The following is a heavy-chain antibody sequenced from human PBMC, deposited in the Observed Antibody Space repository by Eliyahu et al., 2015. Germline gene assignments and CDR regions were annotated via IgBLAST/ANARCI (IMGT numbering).Heavy chain of an antibody. Sequence: QLQLQESGPRLVKPSQTLSLTCTVSGDSVTNSAYFWAWIRQPPGKGLEWIGNIDYTGRAYYNPSLRSRVSISTATSNNQFSLRLNSVTAADTAVYYCASVNYRAFYGLDVWGQGAMVTVSS. CDR1: GDSVTNSAYF. CDR3: ASVNYRAFYGLDV. CDR2: IDYTGRA. V-gene: IGHV4-39*07. J-gene: IGHJ6*02. D-gene: IGHD5-24*01.